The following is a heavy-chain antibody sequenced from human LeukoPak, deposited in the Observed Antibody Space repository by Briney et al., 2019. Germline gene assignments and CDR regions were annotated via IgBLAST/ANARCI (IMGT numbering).Heavy chain of an antibody. J-gene: IGHJ4*02. CDR3: ARSPTTGPLDY. Sequence: SETLSLTCTVSGGSISSYYWSWLRQPPGKGLEWIGYIYYSGSTNYNPSLKSRVTISVDTSKNQFSLKLSSVTAADTALYYCARSPTTGPLDYWGQGTLVSVSS. D-gene: IGHD4-17*01. CDR1: GGSISSYY. V-gene: IGHV4-59*01. CDR2: IYYSGST.